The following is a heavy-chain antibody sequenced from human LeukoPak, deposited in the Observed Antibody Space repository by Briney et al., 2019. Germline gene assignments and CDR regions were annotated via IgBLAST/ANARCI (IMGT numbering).Heavy chain of an antibody. J-gene: IGHJ6*03. Sequence: ASVKVSCKASGYTITSYHMHWVRQAPGQGLEWVGIINPSGGTTNYAQKFRGRVTMTRDMSTSTVYMELSSLRSEDTAVYYCAREVIAAAGTEYYMDVWGKGTTVTVSS. D-gene: IGHD6-13*01. CDR1: GYTITSYH. V-gene: IGHV1-46*01. CDR2: INPSGGTT. CDR3: AREVIAAAGTEYYMDV.